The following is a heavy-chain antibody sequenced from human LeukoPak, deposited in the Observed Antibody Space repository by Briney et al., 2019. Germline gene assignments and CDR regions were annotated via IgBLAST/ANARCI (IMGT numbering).Heavy chain of an antibody. CDR1: GYTFTSYY. J-gene: IGHJ3*02. CDR3: ARGSSSGYLNDAFDI. V-gene: IGHV1-46*01. CDR2: INPSGGST. D-gene: IGHD3-22*01. Sequence: ASVKVSCKASGYTFTSYYMHWVRQAPGQGLEWMGIINPSGGSTSYAQKFQGRVTMTRDMSTSTVYMELSSPRSEDTAVYYCARGSSSGYLNDAFDIWGQGTMVTVSS.